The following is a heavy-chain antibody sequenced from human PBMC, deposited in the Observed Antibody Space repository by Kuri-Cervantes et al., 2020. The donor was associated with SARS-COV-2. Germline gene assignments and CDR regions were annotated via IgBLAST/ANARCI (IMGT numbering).Heavy chain of an antibody. V-gene: IGHV3-21*01. CDR1: GVAIDSNSYY. J-gene: IGHJ4*02. Sequence: ETLSLTCIVSGVAIDSNSYYWVWIRQAPGKGLEWVSSISGSGSYMYYADSVKGRFTISKDSAKNSLFLQMNSLRVEDTAVYYCARELVFFDYWGQGTLVTDSS. CDR3: ARELVFFDY. CDR2: ISGSGSYM.